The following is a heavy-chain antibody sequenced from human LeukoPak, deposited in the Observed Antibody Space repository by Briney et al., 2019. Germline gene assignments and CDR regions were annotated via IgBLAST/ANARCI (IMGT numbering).Heavy chain of an antibody. V-gene: IGHV1-8*01. CDR3: ARARSSIAAFY. Sequence: ASVKVSCKASGYTFTSYDINWVRQATGQGLEWMGWMNPNSGNTGYARKFQGRVTMTRNTSISTAYMELSSLRSEDTAVYYCARARSSIAAFYWGQGTLVTVSS. CDR1: GYTFTSYD. D-gene: IGHD6-6*01. CDR2: MNPNSGNT. J-gene: IGHJ4*02.